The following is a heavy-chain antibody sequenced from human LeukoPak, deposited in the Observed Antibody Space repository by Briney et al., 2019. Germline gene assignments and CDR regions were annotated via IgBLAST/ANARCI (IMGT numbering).Heavy chain of an antibody. V-gene: IGHV4-38-2*01. J-gene: IGHJ5*02. Sequence: SETLSLTCAVSGYSISSGYYWGWIRQPPGKGLEWIGSIYHSGSTYYNPSLKSRVTISVDTSKNQFSLKLSSVTAADTAVYYCARATSCIGIAVGRWFDPWGQGTLVTVSS. CDR2: IYHSGST. CDR1: GYSISSGYY. CDR3: ARATSCIGIAVGRWFDP. D-gene: IGHD6-19*01.